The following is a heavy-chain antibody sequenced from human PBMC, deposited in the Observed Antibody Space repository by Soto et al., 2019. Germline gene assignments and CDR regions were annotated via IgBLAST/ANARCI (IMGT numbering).Heavy chain of an antibody. CDR3: AKSVHSGYDAAVGYFDL. J-gene: IGHJ2*01. CDR2: ISGSGGST. D-gene: IGHD5-12*01. CDR1: GFTFSSYA. V-gene: IGHV3-23*01. Sequence: EVQLLESGGGLVQPGGSLRLSCAASGFTFSSYAMSWVRQAPGKGLEWVSAISGSGGSTYYADSVKGRFTISRDNSKNTLYLQMNSLRAEDTAVYYCAKSVHSGYDAAVGYFDLWGRGTLVTVSS.